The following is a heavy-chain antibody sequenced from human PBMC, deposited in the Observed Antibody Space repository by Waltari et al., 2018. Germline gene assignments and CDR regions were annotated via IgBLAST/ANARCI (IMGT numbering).Heavy chain of an antibody. V-gene: IGHV1-3*01. D-gene: IGHD4-17*01. CDR3: ARPRSDYGDYAWFDP. CDR1: GYTSTSYP. CDR2: INAGSGNT. Sequence: QVHLVQSGAEVKKPGASVKVSCKASGYTSTSYPIHWVRQAPGQRLEWMGWINAGSGNTKYSQRFQGRVTITRDTSASTVYMELSSLRSEDTAVYYCARPRSDYGDYAWFDPWGQGTLVTVSS. J-gene: IGHJ5*02.